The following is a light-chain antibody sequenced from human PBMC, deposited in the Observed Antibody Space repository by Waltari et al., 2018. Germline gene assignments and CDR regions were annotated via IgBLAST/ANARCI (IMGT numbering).Light chain of an antibody. J-gene: IGLJ3*02. Sequence: QSALTQPASVSGSPGQPITISCTGTSGDIGVFHYVSWYQQHPGKVPKLLIYAVSKRTPGFSNRFSGSKSGNTASLTISGLQAEDEADYYCSSYTNSNTWVFGGGTKLTVL. CDR3: SSYTNSNTWV. V-gene: IGLV2-14*03. CDR2: AVS. CDR1: SGDIGVFHY.